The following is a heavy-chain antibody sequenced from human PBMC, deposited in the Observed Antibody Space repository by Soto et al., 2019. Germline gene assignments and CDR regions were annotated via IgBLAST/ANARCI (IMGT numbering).Heavy chain of an antibody. V-gene: IGHV5-51*01. D-gene: IGHD3-9*01. CDR3: ARQAHGGRDFDWLPPWNDAFDT. CDR2: IYPGDSDT. CDR1: GNSFTSCW. J-gene: IGHJ3*02. Sequence: GEFLKISSKGCGNSFTSCWSGWVRQMAGKRVGWRGIIYPGDSDTRYSPSFQRQVTISADKSISTAYLQWSSLKASDTAMYYCARQAHGGRDFDWLPPWNDAFDTWGQGTMVTVSS.